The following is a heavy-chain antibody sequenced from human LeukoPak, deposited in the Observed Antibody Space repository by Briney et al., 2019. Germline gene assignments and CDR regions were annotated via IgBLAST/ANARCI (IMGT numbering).Heavy chain of an antibody. D-gene: IGHD4-17*01. Sequence: SETLSLTCTVSGGSISSSDYYCGWIRQPPGKGLEWIGSVYYTGNTYYNPSLKSRVTISVDTSKNQFSLKLSSVTAADTAVYYCARALYGYYGNTFDIWGQGTMVTVSS. J-gene: IGHJ3*02. CDR2: VYYTGNT. CDR1: GGSISSSDYY. V-gene: IGHV4-39*07. CDR3: ARALYGYYGNTFDI.